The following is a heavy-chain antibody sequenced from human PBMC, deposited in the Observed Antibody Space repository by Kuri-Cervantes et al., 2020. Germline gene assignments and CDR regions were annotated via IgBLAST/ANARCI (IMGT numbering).Heavy chain of an antibody. CDR3: ARGSRLWFRENHRPPKRNYYYYYMDV. D-gene: IGHD3-10*01. Sequence: ASVKVSCKASGYTFTSYAMHWVRQAPGQRLEWMGWINAGNGNTKYSQKFQGRVTMTRNTSISTAYMELSSLRSEDTAVYYCARGSRLWFRENHRPPKRNYYYYYMDVWGKGTTVTVSS. J-gene: IGHJ6*03. CDR2: INAGNGNT. CDR1: GYTFTSYA. V-gene: IGHV1-3*01.